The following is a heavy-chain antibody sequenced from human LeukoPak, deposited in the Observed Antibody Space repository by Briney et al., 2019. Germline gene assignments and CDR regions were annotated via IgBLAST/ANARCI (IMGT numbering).Heavy chain of an antibody. J-gene: IGHJ3*02. CDR2: ISYDGSNK. CDR3: AKDRGRYYDIPTYAFDI. V-gene: IGHV3-30*18. CDR1: GFTFSSYG. Sequence: GGSLRLSCAASGFTFSSYGMHWVRQAPGKGLEWVAVISYDGSNKYYADSVKGRFTISRDNYKNTLYLQMNSLRAEDTAVYYCAKDRGRYYDIPTYAFDIWGQGTMVTVSS. D-gene: IGHD3-9*01.